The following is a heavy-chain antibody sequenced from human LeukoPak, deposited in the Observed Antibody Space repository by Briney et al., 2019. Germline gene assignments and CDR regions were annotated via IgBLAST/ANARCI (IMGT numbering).Heavy chain of an antibody. V-gene: IGHV1-18*01. D-gene: IGHD4-17*01. Sequence: ASVKVSCKASGYTFNSYGISWVRQAPGQGLEWMGWISGYNGATNYAQKVQGRVTVTTDTSTSTAYMELRSLTSDDTAVYYCARDASYGPHAFDIWGQGTMVTVSP. CDR3: ARDASYGPHAFDI. J-gene: IGHJ3*02. CDR1: GYTFNSYG. CDR2: ISGYNGAT.